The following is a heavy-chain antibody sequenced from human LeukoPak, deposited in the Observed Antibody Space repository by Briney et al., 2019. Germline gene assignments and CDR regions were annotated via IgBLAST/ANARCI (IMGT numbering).Heavy chain of an antibody. CDR2: ISSSSSYI. D-gene: IGHD1-7*01. J-gene: IGHJ3*02. V-gene: IGHV3-21*01. CDR3: ARHPTRLTGTTVGRVRAFDI. CDR1: GFTFSSYS. Sequence: GGSLRLSCAASGFTFSSYSMNWVRQAPGKGLEWVSSISSSSSYIYYADSVKGRFTISRDNAKNSLYLQMNSLRAEDTAVYYCARHPTRLTGTTVGRVRAFDIWGQGTMVTVSS.